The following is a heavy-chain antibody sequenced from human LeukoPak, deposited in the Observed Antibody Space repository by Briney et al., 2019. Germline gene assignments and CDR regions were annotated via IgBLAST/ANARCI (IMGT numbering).Heavy chain of an antibody. CDR2: ISGSGGST. J-gene: IGHJ5*02. D-gene: IGHD3-10*01. Sequence: GGSLRLSCAASGFTFSSYGMSWVRQAPGKGLEWVSAISGSGGSTYYADSVKGRFTISRDNSKNTLYLQMNSLRAEDTAVYYCAKGDPAPRITMVRARNNWFDPWGQGTLVTVSS. CDR1: GFTFSSYG. CDR3: AKGDPAPRITMVRARNNWFDP. V-gene: IGHV3-23*01.